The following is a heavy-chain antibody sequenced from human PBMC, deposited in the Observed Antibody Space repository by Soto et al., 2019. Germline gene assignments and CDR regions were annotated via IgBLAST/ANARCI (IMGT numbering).Heavy chain of an antibody. J-gene: IGHJ6*02. Sequence: ASVKVSCKASGYTFTSYGISWVRQAPGQGLEWMGRISAYNGNTNYAQKLQGRVTMTTDTSTSTAYMELRSLRSDDTAVYYCARDYSSSWHYYYGMDVWGQGTTVTVSS. CDR3: ARDYSSSWHYYYGMDV. D-gene: IGHD6-13*01. CDR2: ISAYNGNT. V-gene: IGHV1-18*01. CDR1: GYTFTSYG.